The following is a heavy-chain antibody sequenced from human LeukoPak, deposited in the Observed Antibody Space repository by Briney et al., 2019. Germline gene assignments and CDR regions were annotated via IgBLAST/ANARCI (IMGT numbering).Heavy chain of an antibody. CDR1: GGTFSSYA. CDR3: AGSLKFITMIPHY. D-gene: IGHD3-22*01. CDR2: IIPIFGTA. V-gene: IGHV1-69*13. J-gene: IGHJ4*02. Sequence: SVKVSCKASGGTFSSYAISWVRQAPGQGLEWMGGIIPIFGTADYAQKFQGRVTITADESTSTAYMELSSLRSEDTAVFYCAGSLKFITMIPHYWGQGTLVTVSS.